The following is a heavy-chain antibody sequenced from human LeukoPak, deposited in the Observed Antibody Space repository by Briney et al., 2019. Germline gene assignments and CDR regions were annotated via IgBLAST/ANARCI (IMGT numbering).Heavy chain of an antibody. CDR2: ISESSSHT. Sequence: GGPLRLSCAASGFTFSGYSINWVRQAPGKGLQWVSYISESSSHTYYADSVKGRFTISRDNAKNSLYLQMNSLRAEDTALYYCAKAAARGGFDYWGQGTLVTVSS. CDR1: GFTFSGYS. J-gene: IGHJ4*02. CDR3: AKAAARGGFDY. D-gene: IGHD6-6*01. V-gene: IGHV3-21*04.